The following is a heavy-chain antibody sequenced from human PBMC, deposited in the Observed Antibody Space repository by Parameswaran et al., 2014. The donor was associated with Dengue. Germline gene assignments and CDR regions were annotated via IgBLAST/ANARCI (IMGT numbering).Heavy chain of an antibody. J-gene: IGHJ6*02. CDR2: IIPLFRTT. Sequence: WVRQAPGQGLEWMGGIIPLFRTTNYAQTSQGRLTITADESTNTAYMELSSLRSEDTAVYYCARDRGHDISTGYYEGLDVWGQGTTVTVSS. D-gene: IGHD3-9*01. CDR3: ARDRGHDISTGYYEGLDV. V-gene: IGHV1-69*01.